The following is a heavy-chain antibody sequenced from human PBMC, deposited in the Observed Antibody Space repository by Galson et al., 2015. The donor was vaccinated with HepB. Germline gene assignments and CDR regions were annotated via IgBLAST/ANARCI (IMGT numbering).Heavy chain of an antibody. Sequence: LSLTCTVSGGSISSGDYYWSWIRQPPGKGLEWIGYIYYSGSTYYNPSLKSRVTISVDTSKNQFSLKLSSVTAADTAVYYCARHIVVVSAFDIWGQGTMVTVSS. V-gene: IGHV4-30-4*01. J-gene: IGHJ3*02. CDR1: GGSISSGDYY. CDR3: ARHIVVVSAFDI. D-gene: IGHD2-21*01. CDR2: IYYSGST.